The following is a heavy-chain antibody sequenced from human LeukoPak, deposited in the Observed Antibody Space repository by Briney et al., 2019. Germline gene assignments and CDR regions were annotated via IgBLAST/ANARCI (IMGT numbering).Heavy chain of an antibody. V-gene: IGHV1-2*02. CDR2: IELNSGDT. Sequence: ASVKVSCRASGYSFTGYFIHWVRQAPGQGLEWMGCIELNSGDTKYAQKFQGRVSMPRDTSTRTAYMELSRLRSDDTAVYFCARSGSTGYSPDYWGQGTLVTVSS. CDR1: GYSFTGYF. J-gene: IGHJ4*02. CDR3: ARSGSTGYSPDY. D-gene: IGHD3-22*01.